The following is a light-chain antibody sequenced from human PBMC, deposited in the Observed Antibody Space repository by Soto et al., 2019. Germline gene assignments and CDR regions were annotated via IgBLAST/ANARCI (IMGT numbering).Light chain of an antibody. Sequence: EIVLTQSPGTLSLSPGERATLSCRASQSVSSSYLAWYQQKPGQAPRLLIYGASSWATGIPDRFSGSGSGSDFTLTIRRLEPEDFAVYYCQQYGSSPRTFGQGTKVEIK. CDR2: GAS. J-gene: IGKJ1*01. CDR1: QSVSSSY. CDR3: QQYGSSPRT. V-gene: IGKV3-20*01.